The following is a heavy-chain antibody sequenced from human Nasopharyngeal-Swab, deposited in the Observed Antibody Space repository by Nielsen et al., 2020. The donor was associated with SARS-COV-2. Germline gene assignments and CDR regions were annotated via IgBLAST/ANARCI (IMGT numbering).Heavy chain of an antibody. CDR2: IVPIFGTA. J-gene: IGHJ6*02. V-gene: IGHV1-69*01. D-gene: IGHD5-12*01. Sequence: WVRQAPGLGLEWMGGIVPIFGTANYAQKFQGRVTITADESTSTAYMELSSLRSEDTAVYYCASWVVATRDTNYYYYGMDVWGQGTTVTVSS. CDR3: ASWVVATRDTNYYYYGMDV.